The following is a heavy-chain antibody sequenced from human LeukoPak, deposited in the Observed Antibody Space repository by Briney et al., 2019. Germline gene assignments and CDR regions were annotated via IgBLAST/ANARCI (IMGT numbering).Heavy chain of an antibody. CDR1: GGSFSGYY. CDR3: ASKRSYFDY. Sequence: SETLSLTCAVYGGSFSGYYWSWIRQHPGKGLEWIGYIYYSGSTYYNPSLKSRVTISVDTSKNQFSLKLSSVTAADAAVYYCASKRSYFDYWGQGTLVTVSS. V-gene: IGHV4-31*11. CDR2: IYYSGST. J-gene: IGHJ4*02.